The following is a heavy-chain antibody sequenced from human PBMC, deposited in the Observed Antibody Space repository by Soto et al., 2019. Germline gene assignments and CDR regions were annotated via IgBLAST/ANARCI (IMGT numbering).Heavy chain of an antibody. CDR3: AREANCSSTSCSNKKYYYYMDV. Sequence: GGSLRLSCAASGFTFSSYDMHWVRQATGKGLEWVSAIGTAGDTYYPGSVKGRFTISRENAKNSLYLQMNSLRAGDTAVYYCAREANCSSTSCSNKKYYYYMDVWGKGTTVTVSS. V-gene: IGHV3-13*01. CDR2: IGTAGDT. J-gene: IGHJ6*03. CDR1: GFTFSSYD. D-gene: IGHD2-2*01.